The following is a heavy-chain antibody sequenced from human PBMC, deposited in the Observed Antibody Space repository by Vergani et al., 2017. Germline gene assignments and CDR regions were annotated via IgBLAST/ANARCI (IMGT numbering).Heavy chain of an antibody. CDR2: IYYSGST. D-gene: IGHD5-18*01. J-gene: IGHJ2*01. CDR1: GGSISSGDYY. V-gene: IGHV4-30-4*08. Sequence: QVQLQESGPGLVKPSQTLSLTCTVSGGSISSGDYYWSWIRQPPGKGLEWIGYIYYSGSTYYNPSLKSRVTISVDTSKNQFSLKLSSVTAADTAVYYCARGKGVVQLWYPSWYFDLGGRGTVVIVSS. CDR3: ARGKGVVQLWYPSWYFDL.